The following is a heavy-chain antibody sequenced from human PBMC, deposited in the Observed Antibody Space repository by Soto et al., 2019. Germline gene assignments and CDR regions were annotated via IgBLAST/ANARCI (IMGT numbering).Heavy chain of an antibody. Sequence: SETLSLTCVVYSGSFSGYYWSWIRQPPGKGLEWIGEINHNGNTNYNPSLKSRVTISVDTSKNLSYLNLTSVSAADTAVYYCARGPWDYYYSGMDVWAQEARVTVSS. CDR3: ARGPWDYYYSGMDV. CDR2: INHNGNT. CDR1: SGSFSGYY. D-gene: IGHD7-27*01. J-gene: IGHJ6*02. V-gene: IGHV4-34*01.